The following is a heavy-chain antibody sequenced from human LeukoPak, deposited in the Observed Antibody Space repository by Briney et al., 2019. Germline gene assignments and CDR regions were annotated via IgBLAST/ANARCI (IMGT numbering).Heavy chain of an antibody. D-gene: IGHD5-18*01. CDR3: ARGRYSYGYFPVY. Sequence: ASVKVSCKASGYTFTSYDINWVRQATGQGLEWMGWMDPNSGNTGYAQKFQGRGTLTRNTSISTAYMELSSLRSEDTAVHYCARGRYSYGYFPVYGGQGPLVTVSS. CDR1: GYTFTSYD. CDR2: MDPNSGNT. J-gene: IGHJ1*01. V-gene: IGHV1-8*01.